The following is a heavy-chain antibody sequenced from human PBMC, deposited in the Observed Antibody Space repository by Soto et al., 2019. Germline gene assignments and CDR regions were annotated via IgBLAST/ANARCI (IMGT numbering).Heavy chain of an antibody. Sequence: EVQLVESGGGLVQPGGSLRLSCAASGFTFRTYWLSWVRQVPGKGLEWVANINLDGSEKNYVDSVKGRFTISRDNARNSLYLQMSCLRAEDTALYYWARDGSTSWYSYDYHGMDVWGQGTTVTVSS. D-gene: IGHD5-18*01. CDR1: GFTFRTYW. J-gene: IGHJ6*02. CDR3: ARDGSTSWYSYDYHGMDV. V-gene: IGHV3-7*05. CDR2: INLDGSEK.